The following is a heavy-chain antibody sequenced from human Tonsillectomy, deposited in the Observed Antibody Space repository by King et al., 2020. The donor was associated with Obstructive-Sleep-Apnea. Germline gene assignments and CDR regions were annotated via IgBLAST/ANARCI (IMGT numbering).Heavy chain of an antibody. Sequence: QLQESGPGLVKPSETLSLTCTVSGGSISSSSYYWVWIRQPPGKGLEWIGSIYYSGSTDYNPSLKSRVTISVDTSKNQFSLKLSSVTDADTAVYYCASRLTGFDYWGQGTLVTVSS. CDR1: GGSISSSSYY. J-gene: IGHJ4*02. D-gene: IGHD7-27*01. V-gene: IGHV4-39*07. CDR3: ASRLTGFDY. CDR2: IYYSGST.